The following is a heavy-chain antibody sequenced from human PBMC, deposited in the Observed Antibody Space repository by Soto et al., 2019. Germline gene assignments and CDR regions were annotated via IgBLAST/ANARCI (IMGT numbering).Heavy chain of an antibody. CDR2: IYYSGST. J-gene: IGHJ3*02. CDR3: VKGRITMIVVVIYDAFDI. V-gene: IGHV4-59*01. Sequence: SETLSLTCTVSGGSISSYYWSWIRQPPGKGLEWIGYIYYSGSTNYNPSLKSRVTISVDTSKNQFSLKLSSVTAEDTAVYYCVKGRITMIVVVIYDAFDIWGQGTMVTVSS. D-gene: IGHD3-22*01. CDR1: GGSISSYY.